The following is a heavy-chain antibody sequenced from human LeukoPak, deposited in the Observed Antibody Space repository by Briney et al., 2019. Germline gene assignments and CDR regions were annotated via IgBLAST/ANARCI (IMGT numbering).Heavy chain of an antibody. V-gene: IGHV3-11*04. D-gene: IGHD2-8*01. Sequence: GGSLRLSCAASGFTFSDYYMSWMRQAPGKGLEWVSYISSSGSTIYYADSVKGRFSISRDNAKNSLDLQMNSLRAEDTAVYYCARDFPADIVLMVYGFDYWGQGTLVTVSS. J-gene: IGHJ4*02. CDR3: ARDFPADIVLMVYGFDY. CDR1: GFTFSDYY. CDR2: ISSSGSTI.